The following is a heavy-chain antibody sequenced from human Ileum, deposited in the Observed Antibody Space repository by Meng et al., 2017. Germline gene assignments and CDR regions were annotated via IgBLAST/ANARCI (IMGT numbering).Heavy chain of an antibody. CDR2: MSPSGDTK. J-gene: IGHJ3*02. CDR1: GFDFSSYA. CDR3: AREDKVAGFSGFDI. V-gene: IGHV3-48*03. D-gene: IGHD6-19*01. Sequence: GGSLRLSCAASGFDFSSYAMHWVRQAPGKGLEWLSYMSPSGDTKLYATSVKGRFTISRDSAKTSLYLHMSSLRAEDTAAYYCAREDKVAGFSGFDIWGQGTMVTVSS.